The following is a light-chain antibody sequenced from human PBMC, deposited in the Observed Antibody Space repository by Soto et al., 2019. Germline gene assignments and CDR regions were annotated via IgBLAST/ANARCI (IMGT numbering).Light chain of an antibody. CDR3: QQYKNWPS. Sequence: EIEMTQSPATLSLSPGERATLSCRASQSVSSNLAWYQQKPAQAPRLLIYGASTRATGIPARFSGSGSGTEFTITISSLQSEDFAVYYCQQYKNWPSFGPGTKVDIK. CDR1: QSVSSN. J-gene: IGKJ3*01. CDR2: GAS. V-gene: IGKV3-15*01.